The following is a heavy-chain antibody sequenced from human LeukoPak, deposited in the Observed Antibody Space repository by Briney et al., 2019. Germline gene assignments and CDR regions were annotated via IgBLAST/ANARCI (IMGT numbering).Heavy chain of an antibody. J-gene: IGHJ4*02. D-gene: IGHD3-22*01. CDR1: GFTFSSYG. Sequence: GGSLRLSCAASGFTFSSYGMHWVRQAPGKGLEWVAFIRYDGSNKYYADSVKGRFTISRDNSKNTLYLQMNSLRAEDTAVYFCAKESESYDSSGSTFDYWGQGTLVTVSS. V-gene: IGHV3-30*02. CDR2: IRYDGSNK. CDR3: AKESESYDSSGSTFDY.